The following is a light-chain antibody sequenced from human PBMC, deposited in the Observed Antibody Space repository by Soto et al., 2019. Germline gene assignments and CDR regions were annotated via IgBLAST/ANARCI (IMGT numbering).Light chain of an antibody. CDR3: QTWDTGARVV. CDR1: SGHSSYA. V-gene: IGLV4-69*01. J-gene: IGLJ2*01. CDR2: LNSDGSH. Sequence: QSVLTQSPSASASLGDSVKLTCTLSSGHSSYAIAWHQQQPEKGPRYLMKLNSDGSHSKGDGIPDRFSGSSSGAERYLTISRLQSEDEADYYCQTWDTGARVVFGGGTKLTVL.